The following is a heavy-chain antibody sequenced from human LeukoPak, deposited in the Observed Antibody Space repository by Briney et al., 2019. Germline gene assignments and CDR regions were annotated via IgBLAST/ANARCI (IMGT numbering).Heavy chain of an antibody. D-gene: IGHD1-1*01. V-gene: IGHV4-59*01. CDR2: IYYSGST. CDR3: ARARRYTNNYFDY. J-gene: IGHJ4*02. Sequence: SETLSLTCTVSGVSISSYYWSWIRQPPGKGLEWIGYIYYSGSTNYNPSLKSRVTISVDTSKNQFSLKLSSVTAADTAVYYCARARRYTNNYFDYWGQGTLVTVSS. CDR1: GVSISSYY.